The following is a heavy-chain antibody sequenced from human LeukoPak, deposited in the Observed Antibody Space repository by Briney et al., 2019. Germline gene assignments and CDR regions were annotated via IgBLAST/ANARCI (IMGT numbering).Heavy chain of an antibody. Sequence: GESLQISCQGSGYIFTTSWIGWVRQMPGKGLEWMGIIYPSDSDTRYSPSFQGQVTISADKSPSTAYLQWSSLKASDTAMYYCAKGLGTTAFDYWGKGTLVTVSS. D-gene: IGHD1-26*01. J-gene: IGHJ4*02. CDR2: IYPSDSDT. CDR1: GYIFTTSW. V-gene: IGHV5-51*01. CDR3: AKGLGTTAFDY.